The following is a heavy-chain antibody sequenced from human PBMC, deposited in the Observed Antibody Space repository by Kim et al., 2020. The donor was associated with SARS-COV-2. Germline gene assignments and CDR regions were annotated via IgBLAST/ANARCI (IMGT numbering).Heavy chain of an antibody. CDR1: GGSISSYY. D-gene: IGHD2-21*01. Sequence: SETLSLTCTVSGGSISSYYWSWIRQPPGKGLEWIGYIYYSGSTNYNPSLKSRVTISVDTSKNQFSLKLSSVTAADTAVYYCARGLAIYCGGECYVRGPGLALGSCGQGTLGTVSS. J-gene: IGHJ5*02. CDR3: ARGLAIYCGGECYVRGPGLALGS. V-gene: IGHV4-59*12. CDR2: IYYSGST.